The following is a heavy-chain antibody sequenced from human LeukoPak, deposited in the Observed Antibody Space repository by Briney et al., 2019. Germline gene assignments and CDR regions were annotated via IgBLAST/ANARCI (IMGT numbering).Heavy chain of an antibody. CDR2: IKRNTDGGTT. V-gene: IGHV3-15*07. J-gene: IGHJ4*02. Sequence: TGGSLRLSCAASGFTFSNAWMNWVRQAPGKGLEWVGRIKRNTDGGTTDHAAPVKGRFTISRDDSKNTLNLQMNSLKTEDTAVYYCTTDDFARYYYDSSGYSSYWGQGTLVTVSS. CDR1: GFTFSNAW. D-gene: IGHD3-22*01. CDR3: TTDDFARYYYDSSGYSSY.